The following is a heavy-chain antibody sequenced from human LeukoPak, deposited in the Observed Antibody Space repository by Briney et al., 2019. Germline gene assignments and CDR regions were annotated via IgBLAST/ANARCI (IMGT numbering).Heavy chain of an antibody. J-gene: IGHJ3*02. Sequence: SVKVSCKASGGTFSSYAISWVRQAPGQGLEWMGGIIPIFGTANYAQKFQGRVTITADESTSTAYMELSSLRSEDTAVYYCARAGDSPRGSHYDFWSGYPLVAFDIWGQGTMVTVSS. D-gene: IGHD3-3*01. CDR1: GGTFSSYA. V-gene: IGHV1-69*01. CDR3: ARAGDSPRGSHYDFWSGYPLVAFDI. CDR2: IIPIFGTA.